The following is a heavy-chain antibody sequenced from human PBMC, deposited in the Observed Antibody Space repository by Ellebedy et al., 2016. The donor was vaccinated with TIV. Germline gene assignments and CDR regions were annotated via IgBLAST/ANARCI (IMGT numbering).Heavy chain of an antibody. D-gene: IGHD1-14*01. J-gene: IGHJ4*02. CDR3: AKLGHRATPDDS. CDR1: AYSFIHYW. V-gene: IGHV5-51*01. Sequence: GESLKISCQGSAYSFIHYWIVWVRQMPGRGLEWMSIIDLSDSDTRYSPSFQGQVTISADRSVTTAYLHFNSLKPSDTAVYYCAKLGHRATPDDSWGQGTLVTVSS. CDR2: IDLSDSDT.